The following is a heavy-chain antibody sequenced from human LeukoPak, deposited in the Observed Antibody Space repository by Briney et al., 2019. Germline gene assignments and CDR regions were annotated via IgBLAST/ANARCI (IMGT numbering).Heavy chain of an antibody. J-gene: IGHJ4*02. CDR1: GFIFSSYE. CDR3: ARDGGAWFDY. Sequence: GGSLRLSCAASGFIFSSYEMNWVRQAPGKGLEWISYISSSGSTIYYADSVKGRFAISRDNAKSSLYLQMNSLRAEDTAVYYCARDGGAWFDYWGQGTLVTVSS. V-gene: IGHV3-48*03. D-gene: IGHD4-17*01. CDR2: ISSSGSTI.